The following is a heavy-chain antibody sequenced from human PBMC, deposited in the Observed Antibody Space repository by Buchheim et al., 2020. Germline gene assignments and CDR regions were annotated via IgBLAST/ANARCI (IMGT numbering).Heavy chain of an antibody. CDR1: GFTFSDYG. CDR3: AKDLGFHFASGSSYFDS. D-gene: IGHD3-10*01. J-gene: IGHJ4*02. Sequence: QVQLVESGGGVVQPGRFLRLSCAASGFTFSDYGMHWVRQPPGRGLEWVAVASHAGTYKYYADSVKGRFTIPRDKYKHTPSLQMNSLRTGDTAIYYCAKDLGFHFASGSSYFDSWGQGAL. CDR2: ASHAGTYK. V-gene: IGHV3-30*18.